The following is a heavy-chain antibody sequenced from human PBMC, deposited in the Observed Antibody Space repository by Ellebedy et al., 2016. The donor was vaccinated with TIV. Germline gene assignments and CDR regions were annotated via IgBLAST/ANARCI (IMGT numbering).Heavy chain of an antibody. V-gene: IGHV4-39*01. Sequence: SETLSLXXTVSGGSISGSSYYWGWIRQPPGKGLEWIGSFYYSGSSYYNPSLKSRVTTSVDTSKNQFSLKLSSVTAADTAVYYCAAYYYGSGSYYFPYYFDYWGQGTLVTVSS. J-gene: IGHJ4*02. D-gene: IGHD3-10*01. CDR2: FYYSGSS. CDR3: AAYYYGSGSYYFPYYFDY. CDR1: GGSISGSSYY.